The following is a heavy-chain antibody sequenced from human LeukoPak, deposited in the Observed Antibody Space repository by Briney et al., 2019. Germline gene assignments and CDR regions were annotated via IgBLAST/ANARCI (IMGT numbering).Heavy chain of an antibody. J-gene: IGHJ4*02. D-gene: IGHD2-2*01. Sequence: GGSLRLSCAASGFTFNSYAMSWVRQAPGKGLEWVSAISDGGGTTYYADSVKGRFTISSDNSKNTLYLQMNSLRAADTAVDYCAKAIGYCSSISCSPFDYWGQGTLVTVSS. CDR1: GFTFNSYA. V-gene: IGHV3-23*01. CDR2: ISDGGGTT. CDR3: AKAIGYCSSISCSPFDY.